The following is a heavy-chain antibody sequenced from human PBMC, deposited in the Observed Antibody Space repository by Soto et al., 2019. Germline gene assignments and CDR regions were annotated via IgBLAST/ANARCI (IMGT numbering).Heavy chain of an antibody. J-gene: IGHJ5*02. CDR1: GFTFSSYS. V-gene: IGHV3-21*01. D-gene: IGHD5-12*01. CDR2: ISSSSSYI. CDR3: AREGLAATILPDWFDP. Sequence: GGSLRLSCAASGFTFSSYSMNWVRQAPGKGLEWVSSISSSSSYIYYADSVKGRFTISRDNAKNSLYLQMNSLRAEDTAVYYCAREGLAATILPDWFDPWGQGTLVTVSS.